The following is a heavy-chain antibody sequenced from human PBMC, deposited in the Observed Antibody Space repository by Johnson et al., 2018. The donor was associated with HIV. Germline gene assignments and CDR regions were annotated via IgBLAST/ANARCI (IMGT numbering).Heavy chain of an antibody. J-gene: IGHJ3*02. V-gene: IGHV3-30*03. CDR2: ISYDGSNK. CDR1: GFTFRSYG. Sequence: QVQLVESGGGLIQPGRSLRLSCAASGFTFRSYGMHWVRQAPGKGLEWVAVISYDGSNKYYADSVKGRFTISRDNSKNTLYLQMNSLRAEDTAVYYCASQPGDAFDIWGQGTMVTVSS. CDR3: ASQPGDAFDI.